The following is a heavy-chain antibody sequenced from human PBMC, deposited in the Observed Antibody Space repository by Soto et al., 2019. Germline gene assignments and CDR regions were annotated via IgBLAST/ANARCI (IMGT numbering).Heavy chain of an antibody. CDR2: ISGSGGST. V-gene: IGHV3-23*01. CDR3: XXXXXXYYYYGMDV. J-gene: IGHJ6*02. CDR1: GFTFSSYA. Sequence: EVQLLESGGGLVQPGGSLRLSCAASGFTFSSYAMSWVRQAPGKGLEWVSAISGSGGSTYYADSVKGRFTISRDNSKNTLYXXMNSLRAEDTXVXXXXXXXXXYYYYGMDVWGQGTTVTVSS.